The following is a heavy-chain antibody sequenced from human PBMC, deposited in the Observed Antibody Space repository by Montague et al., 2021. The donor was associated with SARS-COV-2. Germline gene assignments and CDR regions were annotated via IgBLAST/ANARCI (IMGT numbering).Heavy chain of an antibody. CDR2: TSHDDYT. D-gene: IGHD2/OR15-2a*01. Sequence: SETLSLTCTVSGASISSYYWTWIRHPPGKGLEWITYTSHDDYTTYNPSLKSRITMSIDRSKTLLSLTMTSVTAADTAVYYCARGGSKYGADAFDLWGQGTMVIVSA. V-gene: IGHV4-59*12. J-gene: IGHJ3*01. CDR3: ARGGSKYGADAFDL. CDR1: GASISSYY.